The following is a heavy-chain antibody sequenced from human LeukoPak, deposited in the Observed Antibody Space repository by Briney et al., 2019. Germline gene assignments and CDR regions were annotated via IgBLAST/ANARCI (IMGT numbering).Heavy chain of an antibody. J-gene: IGHJ4*02. V-gene: IGHV4-39*01. CDR3: ARPHGGYYRSGSYYNEGDY. CDR1: GGSISSSSYY. CDR2: IYYSGST. Sequence: SETLSLTCTVSGGSISSSSYYWGWIRHPPGKRLEWIGSIYYSGSTYYNPSLKSRVTISVDTSKNQFSLKLSSVTAADTAVYYCARPHGGYYRSGSYYNEGDYWGQGTLVTVSS. D-gene: IGHD3-10*01.